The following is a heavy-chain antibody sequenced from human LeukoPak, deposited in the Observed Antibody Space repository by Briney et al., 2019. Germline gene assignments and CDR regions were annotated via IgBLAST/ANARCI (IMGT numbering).Heavy chain of an antibody. J-gene: IGHJ4*02. D-gene: IGHD1-26*01. V-gene: IGHV3-21*04. Sequence: GGSLSLSCAASGFIFSSYNMNWVRQPPGKGLEWISSISSSSSFIYYADSVKGRFTISRDNAKNSLYLQMNSLRAEDTAVYYCAKNGVGSTWGNYFDYWGQGTLVTVSS. CDR1: GFIFSSYN. CDR2: ISSSSSFI. CDR3: AKNGVGSTWGNYFDY.